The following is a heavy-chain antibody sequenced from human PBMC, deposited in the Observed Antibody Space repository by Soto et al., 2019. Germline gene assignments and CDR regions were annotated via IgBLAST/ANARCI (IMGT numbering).Heavy chain of an antibody. V-gene: IGHV3-23*01. D-gene: IGHD1-26*01. J-gene: IGHJ4*02. Sequence: EVQVLESGGGLVQPGGSLRLSCAASGFTFSRYGMNWVRQAPGKGLEWVSGVRSDGDTTYNADSVKGRFTVSRDNFRNTVDLQMNKLRVEDTAVYYCAKGKGVGATPDGANCWGQGTLVTVSP. CDR2: VRSDGDTT. CDR1: GFTFSRYG. CDR3: AKGKGVGATPDGANC.